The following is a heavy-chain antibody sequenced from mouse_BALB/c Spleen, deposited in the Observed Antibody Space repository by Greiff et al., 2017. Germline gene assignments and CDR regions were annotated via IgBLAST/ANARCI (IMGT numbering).Heavy chain of an antibody. CDR2: IYPGSGNT. Sequence: VQLQQSGAELARPGASVKLSCKASAYTFTDYYINWVKQRTGQGLEWIGEIYPGSGNTYYNEKFKGKATLTADKSSSTAYMQLSSLTSEDSAVYFCARKEYGNSAYWGQGTLVTVSA. D-gene: IGHD2-10*02. CDR1: AYTFTDYY. CDR3: ARKEYGNSAY. J-gene: IGHJ3*01. V-gene: IGHV1-77*01.